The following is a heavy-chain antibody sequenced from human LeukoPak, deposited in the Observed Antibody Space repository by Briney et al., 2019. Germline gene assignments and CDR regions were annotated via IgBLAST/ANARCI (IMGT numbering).Heavy chain of an antibody. CDR2: ISSSGHVT. J-gene: IGHJ4*02. Sequence: PGGSLRLACAASGFTFTSHSMSWVRQAPGKGLEWVSAISSSGHVTFYADSVKGRFTVSRDQSQNTLFLQMSSLRADDTAVYYCAKHRLPVAGSPSQNPTAYFEESGQGILVTVSS. V-gene: IGHV3-23*01. CDR1: GFTFTSHS. CDR3: AKHRLPVAGSPSQNPTAYFEE. D-gene: IGHD6-19*01.